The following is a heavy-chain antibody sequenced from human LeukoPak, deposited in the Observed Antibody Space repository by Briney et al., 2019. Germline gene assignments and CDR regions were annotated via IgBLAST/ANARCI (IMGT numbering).Heavy chain of an antibody. J-gene: IGHJ3*02. CDR3: AREIPAGDAFDI. V-gene: IGHV1-69*13. Sequence: SVKVSCKASGGTFSSYAISWVRQAPGQGLEWMGGIIPIFGTANYAQKFQGRVTITADEPTSTAYMELSSLRSEDTAVYYCAREIPAGDAFDIWGQGTMVTVSS. D-gene: IGHD1-14*01. CDR1: GGTFSSYA. CDR2: IIPIFGTA.